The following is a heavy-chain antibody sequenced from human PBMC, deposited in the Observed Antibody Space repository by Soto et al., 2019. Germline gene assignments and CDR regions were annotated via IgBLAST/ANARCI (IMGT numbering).Heavy chain of an antibody. V-gene: IGHV3-74*01. CDR1: VFTFSSYW. D-gene: IGHD4-4*01. Sequence: EVQLVESGGGLVQPGGSLRLSCAASVFTFSSYWMHWARQAPGKGLVWVSRINTDGSSTRYADSVKGRFTISRDNAKNTLYLQMNSVRADDTAVYYCARDTRNALDYWGQGNLVTVSS. CDR3: ARDTRNALDY. J-gene: IGHJ4*02. CDR2: INTDGSST.